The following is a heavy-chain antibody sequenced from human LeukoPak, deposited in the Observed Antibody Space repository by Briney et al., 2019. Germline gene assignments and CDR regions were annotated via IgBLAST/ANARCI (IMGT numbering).Heavy chain of an antibody. D-gene: IGHD6-6*01. V-gene: IGHV4-34*01. J-gene: IGHJ5*02. Sequence: SETLSLTCAVYGGSFSGYYWSWIRQPPGKGLEWIGEINHSGSTNYNPSLKSRVTISVDTSKNQFSLKLSPVTAADTAVYYCARALYSRSRWFDPWGQGTLVTVSS. CDR1: GGSFSGYY. CDR2: INHSGST. CDR3: ARALYSRSRWFDP.